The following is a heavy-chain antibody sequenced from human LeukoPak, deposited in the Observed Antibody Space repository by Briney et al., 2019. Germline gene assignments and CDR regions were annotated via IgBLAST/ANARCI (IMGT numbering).Heavy chain of an antibody. Sequence: GGSLRLSCAASGFTFSSYEMNWVRQAPGKGLEWVSYITGGGGSIYYADSVKGRFTISRDNAKNSLYLQMNSLRAEDTAVYYCATNPKSRAGFFDFWGQGTLVTVSS. J-gene: IGHJ4*02. CDR3: ATNPKSRAGFFDF. CDR1: GFTFSSYE. CDR2: ITGGGGSI. D-gene: IGHD5-24*01. V-gene: IGHV3-48*03.